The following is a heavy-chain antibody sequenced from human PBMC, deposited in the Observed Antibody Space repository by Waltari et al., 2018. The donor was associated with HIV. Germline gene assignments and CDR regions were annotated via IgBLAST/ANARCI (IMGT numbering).Heavy chain of an antibody. CDR1: GGTFSSYA. J-gene: IGHJ6*02. CDR3: ARDQPWLAPHYYYYGMDV. Sequence: QVQLVQSGAEVKKPGSSVKVSCKASGGTFSSYAISWVRQAPGQGLEWMGGIIPIFGTANYAQKFQGRVTITADESTSTAYMELSSLRSEDTAVYYCARDQPWLAPHYYYYGMDVWGQGTTVTVSS. V-gene: IGHV1-69*01. CDR2: IIPIFGTA. D-gene: IGHD6-19*01.